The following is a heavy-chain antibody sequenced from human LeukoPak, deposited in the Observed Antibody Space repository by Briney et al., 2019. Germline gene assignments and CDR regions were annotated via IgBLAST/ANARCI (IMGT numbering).Heavy chain of an antibody. CDR2: INPSGGST. J-gene: IGHJ4*02. CDR1: GYTFTSYY. CDR3: ARDLRIGGYYDFWSGYWAPYFDY. V-gene: IGHV1-46*01. D-gene: IGHD3-3*01. Sequence: ASVKVSCKASGYTFTSYYMHWVRQAPGQGLEWMGIINPSGGSTSYAQKFQGRVTMTRDTSTSTVYMELSSLRSEDTAVYDCARDLRIGGYYDFWSGYWAPYFDYWGQGTLVTVSS.